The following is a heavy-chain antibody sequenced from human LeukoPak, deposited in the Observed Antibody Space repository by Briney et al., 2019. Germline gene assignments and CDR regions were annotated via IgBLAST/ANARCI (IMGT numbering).Heavy chain of an antibody. CDR1: GGSISSYY. J-gene: IGHJ3*02. CDR3: ARENRWTRAFDI. D-gene: IGHD3/OR15-3a*01. V-gene: IGHV4-59*01. Sequence: PSETLSLTCTVSGGSISSYYWSWIRQPPGKGLEWIGYIYYSGSTNYNPSLKSQVTISVDTSKNQFSLKLSSVTAADTAVYYCARENRWTRAFDIWGQGTMVTVSS. CDR2: IYYSGST.